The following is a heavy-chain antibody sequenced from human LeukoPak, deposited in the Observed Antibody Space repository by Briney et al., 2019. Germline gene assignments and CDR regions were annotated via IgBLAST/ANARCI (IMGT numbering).Heavy chain of an antibody. D-gene: IGHD2-15*01. Sequence: HAGGSLRLSCAASGFTVSSNYMSWVRQAPGKGLEWVSVIYRGGSTYYADSVKGRFTISRDNSKNTLYLQMNSLRAEDTAVYYCARDSRRILPSDWGQGTLVTVSS. CDR1: GFTVSSNY. CDR2: IYRGGST. J-gene: IGHJ4*02. CDR3: ARDSRRILPSD. V-gene: IGHV3-66*01.